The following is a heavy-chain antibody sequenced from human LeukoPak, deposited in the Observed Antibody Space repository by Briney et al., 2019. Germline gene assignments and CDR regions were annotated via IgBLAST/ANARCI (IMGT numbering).Heavy chain of an antibody. CDR2: ISGSGGST. CDR1: GFTFSSYA. V-gene: IGHV3-23*01. Sequence: GGSLRLSCAASGFTFSSYAMSWVRQAPGKGLEWVSAISGSGGSTYYADSVKGRFTISRDNSKNTLYMQMPSLRAEDTAVYYCAKGSSLPPFDYWGQGTLVTVYS. J-gene: IGHJ4*02. CDR3: AKGSSLPPFDY. D-gene: IGHD2-15*01.